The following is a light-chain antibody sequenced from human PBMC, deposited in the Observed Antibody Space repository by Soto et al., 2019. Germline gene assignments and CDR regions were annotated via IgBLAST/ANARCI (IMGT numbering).Light chain of an antibody. J-gene: IGKJ1*01. CDR2: AAS. Sequence: AIRMTQSPSSISAFTGDRVTITCRASHPISTYLAWYQQKPGKTPTLQMYAASTLQSGVPSRFSGSGSGTDFTLTISCLQSEDFATYYCQQYYTYPLAFGQGTKVEIK. CDR3: QQYYTYPLA. V-gene: IGKV1-8*01. CDR1: HPISTY.